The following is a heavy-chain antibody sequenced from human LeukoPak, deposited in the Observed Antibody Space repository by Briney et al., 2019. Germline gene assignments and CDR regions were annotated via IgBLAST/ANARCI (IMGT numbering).Heavy chain of an antibody. D-gene: IGHD5-18*01. J-gene: IGHJ4*02. CDR3: ARVQLWLPFDY. CDR1: GYSISSGYY. V-gene: IGHV4-38-2*02. Sequence: PSETLSLTCTVSGYSISSGYYWGWIRQPPGKGLEWIGSIYHSGSTYYNPSLKSRVTISVDTSKNQFSLKLSSVTAADTAVYYRARVQLWLPFDYWGQGTLVTVSS. CDR2: IYHSGST.